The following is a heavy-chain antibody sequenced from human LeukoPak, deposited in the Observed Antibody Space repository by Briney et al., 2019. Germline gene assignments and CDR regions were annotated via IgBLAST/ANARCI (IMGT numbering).Heavy chain of an antibody. CDR3: ARGSSGAPEHYYYMDV. Sequence: NPSETLSLTCAVYGGSFSGYYWSWIRQPPGKGLEWIGEINHSGSTNYNPSLKCRVTISVDTSKSQFSLKLSSVTAADTAVYYCARGSSGAPEHYYYMDVWGKGTTVTVSS. J-gene: IGHJ6*03. D-gene: IGHD3-10*01. CDR2: INHSGST. CDR1: GGSFSGYY. V-gene: IGHV4-34*01.